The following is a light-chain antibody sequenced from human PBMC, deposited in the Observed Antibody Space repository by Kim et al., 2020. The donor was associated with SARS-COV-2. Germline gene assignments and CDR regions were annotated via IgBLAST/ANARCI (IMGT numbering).Light chain of an antibody. Sequence: SVSPGQPATITCSGDKLGDKYVCWYQQKPGQSPILVIYQDTKRPSGIPERFSGSNSGNTATLTISGTQAMDEADYYCQAWATSTVVFGGGTQLTVL. CDR3: QAWATSTVV. V-gene: IGLV3-1*01. J-gene: IGLJ2*01. CDR2: QDT. CDR1: KLGDKY.